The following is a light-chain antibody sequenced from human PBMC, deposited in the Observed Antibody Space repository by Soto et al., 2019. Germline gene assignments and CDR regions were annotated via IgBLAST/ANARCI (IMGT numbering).Light chain of an antibody. CDR1: QSVGRNY. Sequence: ENVLTQSPGTLSLSPGERATLSCRASQSVGRNYIAWFQQKPGQAPRLLMHTASVRATGIPDRFSGSGSGTDFTLTIRRLEPEDFAVFYCQQYAASPLTFGGGTKVEI. CDR2: TAS. V-gene: IGKV3-20*01. CDR3: QQYAASPLT. J-gene: IGKJ4*01.